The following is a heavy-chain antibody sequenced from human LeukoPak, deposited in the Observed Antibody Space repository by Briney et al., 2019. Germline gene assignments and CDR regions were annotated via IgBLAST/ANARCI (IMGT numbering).Heavy chain of an antibody. CDR2: FDPEDGET. D-gene: IGHD2-15*01. J-gene: IGHJ6*02. V-gene: IGHV1-24*01. Sequence: ASVKVSCKVSGYTLTELSMHWVRQAPGKGLEWMGGFDPEDGETIYAQKFQGRVTITADESTSTAYMELSSLRSEDTAVYYCASSGETYYYYYGMDVWGQGTTVTVSS. CDR1: GYTLTELS. CDR3: ASSGETYYYYYGMDV.